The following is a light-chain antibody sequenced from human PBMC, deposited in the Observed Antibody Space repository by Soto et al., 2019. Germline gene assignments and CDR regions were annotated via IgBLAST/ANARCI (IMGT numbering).Light chain of an antibody. CDR3: QTWGTGFWV. J-gene: IGLJ3*02. Sequence: QLVLTQSPSASASLGASVKLTCTLSSGHSSYAIAWHQQQPEKGPRYLMKLNSDGSHSKGDGIPDRFSGSSSGAERYLTISSLQSEDEADYYCQTWGTGFWVFGGGTKLTRP. CDR2: LNSDGSH. V-gene: IGLV4-69*01. CDR1: SGHSSYA.